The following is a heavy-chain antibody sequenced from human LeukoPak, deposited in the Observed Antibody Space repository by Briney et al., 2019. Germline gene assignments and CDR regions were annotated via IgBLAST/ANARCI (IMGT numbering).Heavy chain of an antibody. Sequence: GGSLRLSCAASGFTFSTSAMNWVRQAPGKGPEWVSIISGNGGNTFYADAVKGRFTISRDNSKNTLYLQMNNLRDEDTAVYYCAKDPPCSGGSCYGYFESWGQGTLVTVSS. D-gene: IGHD2-15*01. CDR2: ISGNGGNT. V-gene: IGHV3-23*01. J-gene: IGHJ4*02. CDR3: AKDPPCSGGSCYGYFES. CDR1: GFTFSTSA.